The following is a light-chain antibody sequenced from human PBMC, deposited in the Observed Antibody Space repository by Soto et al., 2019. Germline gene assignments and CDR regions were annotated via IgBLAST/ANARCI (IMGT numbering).Light chain of an antibody. J-gene: IGLJ1*01. V-gene: IGLV2-11*01. CDR3: CSHAGSYIYV. CDR1: SSDVGGYNY. Sequence: QSALTQPRSVSGSPGQSVTISCTGTSSDVGGYNYVSWNQQHPGKAPKLMIYDVSKRPSGVPDRFSGFKSGNTASLTISGLQVEDEADYSCCSHAGSYIYVFGSGTKVTVL. CDR2: DVS.